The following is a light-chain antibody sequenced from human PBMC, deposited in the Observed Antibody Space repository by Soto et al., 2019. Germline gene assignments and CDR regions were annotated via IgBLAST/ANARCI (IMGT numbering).Light chain of an antibody. Sequence: QSVLTQPASVSGSPGQSITISCTGTSSDVGGYNYVSWYQQHPGKAPKLMIYDASNRPSGVSNRFSGSKSGNTASLTISGLQAADEADYYCSSYTSSSTAVVFGGGTKLTVL. V-gene: IGLV2-14*01. CDR2: DAS. J-gene: IGLJ2*01. CDR3: SSYTSSSTAVV. CDR1: SSDVGGYNY.